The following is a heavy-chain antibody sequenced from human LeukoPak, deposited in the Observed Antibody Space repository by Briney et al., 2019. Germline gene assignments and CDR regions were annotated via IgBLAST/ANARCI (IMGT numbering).Heavy chain of an antibody. V-gene: IGHV3-11*01. CDR2: IGSPDNRI. J-gene: IGHJ4*02. CDR1: GFPFSYYY. D-gene: IGHD6-19*01. Sequence: GGSLRTSFAGPGFPFSYYYISWIRQAPGKGLELLSDIGSPDNRISYTDSLKGRFTISRDNPKNSLYLEMNSLRAEDTAVYYCVRETVAGTFDYWGQGTLVTVSS. CDR3: VRETVAGTFDY.